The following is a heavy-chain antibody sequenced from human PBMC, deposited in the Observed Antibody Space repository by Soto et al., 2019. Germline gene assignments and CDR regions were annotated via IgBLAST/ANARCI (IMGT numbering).Heavy chain of an antibody. Sequence: TLSLTCTVSGGSISSGGYYWSWIRQHPGKGLEWIGYIYYSGSTYYNPSLKSRVTISVDTSKNQFSLKLSSVTAADTAVYYCAREKCYYDSSGYYLDYWGQGTLVTVSS. J-gene: IGHJ4*02. V-gene: IGHV4-31*03. D-gene: IGHD3-22*01. CDR1: GGSISSGGYY. CDR3: AREKCYYDSSGYYLDY. CDR2: IYYSGST.